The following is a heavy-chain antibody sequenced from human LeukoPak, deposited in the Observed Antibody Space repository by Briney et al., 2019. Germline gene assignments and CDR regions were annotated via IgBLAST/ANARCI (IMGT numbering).Heavy chain of an antibody. Sequence: SETLSLTCTVSGGSVSSGSYYWSWIRQPPGKGLEWIGYIYYSGSTNYNPSLKSRVTISVDTSKNQFSLKLSSVTAADTAVYYCARGDSSGYYTDAFDIWGQGTMVTVPS. D-gene: IGHD3-22*01. V-gene: IGHV4-61*01. CDR3: ARGDSSGYYTDAFDI. J-gene: IGHJ3*02. CDR1: GGSVSSGSYY. CDR2: IYYSGST.